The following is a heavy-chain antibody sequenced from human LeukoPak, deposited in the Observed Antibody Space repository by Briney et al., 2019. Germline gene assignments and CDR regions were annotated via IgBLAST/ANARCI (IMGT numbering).Heavy chain of an antibody. CDR3: ARDARYYYDSSGYYYFDY. Sequence: SETLSLTCTVSGASISGYYWSWIRQPPGKRLEWIGYIISTGTINYNPSLKSRVTISIDTSKNQLSLQLTSVTAADTAVYYCARDARYYYDSSGYYYFDYWGQGTLVTVSS. V-gene: IGHV4-59*01. CDR1: GASISGYY. CDR2: IISTGTI. D-gene: IGHD3-22*01. J-gene: IGHJ4*02.